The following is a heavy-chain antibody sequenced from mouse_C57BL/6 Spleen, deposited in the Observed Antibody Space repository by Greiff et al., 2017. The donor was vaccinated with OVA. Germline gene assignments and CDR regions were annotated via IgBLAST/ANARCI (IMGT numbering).Heavy chain of an antibody. CDR1: GYAFTNYL. D-gene: IGHD2-4*01. J-gene: IGHJ2*01. Sequence: QVQLKQSGAELVRPGTSVKVSCKASGYAFTNYLIEWVKQRPGQGLEWIGVINPGSGGTNYNEKFKGKATLTADKSSSTAYMQLSSLTSEDSAVYFCARVPYDYGYFDYWGQGTTLTVSS. CDR2: INPGSGGT. CDR3: ARVPYDYGYFDY. V-gene: IGHV1-54*01.